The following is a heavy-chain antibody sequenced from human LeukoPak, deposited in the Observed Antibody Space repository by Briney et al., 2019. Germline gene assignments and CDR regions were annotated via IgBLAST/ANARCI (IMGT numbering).Heavy chain of an antibody. V-gene: IGHV1-2*02. CDR2: INPNSGGT. CDR1: GYTFTGYY. J-gene: IGHJ6*02. Sequence: ASVKVSCKASGYTFTGYYMHWVRQAPGQGLEWMGWINPNSGGTNYEQKFQGRVTMTRDTSISTAYMELSRLRSDDTAVYYCARSWASIAARRPDYDYGMDVWGQGTTVTVSS. CDR3: ARSWASIAARRPDYDYGMDV. D-gene: IGHD6-6*01.